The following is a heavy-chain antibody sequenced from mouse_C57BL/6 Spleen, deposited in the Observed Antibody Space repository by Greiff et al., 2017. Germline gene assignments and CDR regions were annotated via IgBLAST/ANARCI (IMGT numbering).Heavy chain of an antibody. CDR1: GYIFTSYW. Sequence: VQLQQSGAELAKPGASVKLSCKASGYIFTSYWMHWVKQRTGQGLEWIGYINPSSGYTKYNQKFKDKATLTADKSSSTAYMQLSSLTYADSAVYYCAGERYDDDGGRFDYWGQGTLVTVSA. D-gene: IGHD2-4*01. CDR2: INPSSGYT. CDR3: AGERYDDDGGRFDY. J-gene: IGHJ3*01. V-gene: IGHV1-7*01.